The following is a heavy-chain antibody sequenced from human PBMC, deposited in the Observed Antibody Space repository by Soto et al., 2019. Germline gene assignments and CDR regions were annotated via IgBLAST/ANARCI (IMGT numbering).Heavy chain of an antibody. D-gene: IGHD4-17*01. V-gene: IGHV4-4*02. CDR2: IYHSGST. CDR3: ARDYGDYGRGGMDV. Sequence: QVQLQQSGPGLVKPSGTLSLTCAVSGGSISSSNWWSWVRQPPGMGLEWIGEIYHSGSTNYNPSLKSRVTISVDKSKNQFSLKLSSVTAEDTAVYYRARDYGDYGRGGMDVWGQGTTVTVS. J-gene: IGHJ6*02. CDR1: GGSISSSNW.